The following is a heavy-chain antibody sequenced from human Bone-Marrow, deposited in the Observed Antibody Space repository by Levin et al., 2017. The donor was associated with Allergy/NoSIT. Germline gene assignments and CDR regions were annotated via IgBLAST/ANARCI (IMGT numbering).Heavy chain of an antibody. CDR2: IRHSSERT. CDR3: AREQGARGWYTVDF. V-gene: IGHV3-23*01. CDR1: GFTFVNHA. D-gene: IGHD6-19*01. Sequence: TGGSLRLSCAASGFTFVNHAMTWVRHAPGKGLEWVSTIRHSSERTYFADSVKGRFTVSRDDSMNMMYLQMNSLRADDAAVYYCAREQGARGWYTVDFWGQGTLVTVSS. J-gene: IGHJ4*02.